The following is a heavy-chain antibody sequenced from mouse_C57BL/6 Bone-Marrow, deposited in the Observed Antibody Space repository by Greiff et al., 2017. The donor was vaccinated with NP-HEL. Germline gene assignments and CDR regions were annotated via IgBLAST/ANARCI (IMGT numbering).Heavy chain of an antibody. D-gene: IGHD2-3*01. CDR3: VRHVGWLLREDWYFDV. J-gene: IGHJ1*03. Sequence: EVQLVESGGGLVQPKGSLKLSCAASGFSFNTYAMNWVRQAPGKGLEWVARIRSKSNNYATYYADSVKDRFTISRDDSESMLYLQMNNLKTEDTAMYYCVRHVGWLLREDWYFDVWGTGTTVTVSS. V-gene: IGHV10-1*01. CDR1: GFSFNTYA. CDR2: IRSKSNNYAT.